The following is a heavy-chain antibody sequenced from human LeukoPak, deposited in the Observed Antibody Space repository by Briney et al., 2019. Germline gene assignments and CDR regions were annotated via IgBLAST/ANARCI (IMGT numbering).Heavy chain of an antibody. D-gene: IGHD3-22*01. CDR2: IHYSGST. V-gene: IGHV4-59*01. Sequence: PSETLSLTCSVSGVSISSSYWSWIRQPPGKGLEWIGFIHYSGSTNYTPSLKSRVTISADTSNNPFSLKVTSVTAADTAVYSCARGYYDSSGYSNTFDIWGQGTMVTVSS. CDR1: GVSISSSY. J-gene: IGHJ3*02. CDR3: ARGYYDSSGYSNTFDI.